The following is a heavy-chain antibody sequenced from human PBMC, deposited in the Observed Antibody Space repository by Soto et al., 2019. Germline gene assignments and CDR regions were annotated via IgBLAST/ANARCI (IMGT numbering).Heavy chain of an antibody. CDR2: INAGNGST. CDR1: GYTFTSYA. V-gene: IGHV1-3*01. CDR3: ARGIAAAGTGNWFDP. J-gene: IGHJ5*02. Sequence: ASVKVSCKASGYTFTSYAMHWVRQAPGQRLEWMGWINAGNGSTKYSQKFQGRVTITRDTSASTAYMELSSLRSEDTAVYYCARGIAAAGTGNWFDPWGQGTLVTVSS. D-gene: IGHD6-13*01.